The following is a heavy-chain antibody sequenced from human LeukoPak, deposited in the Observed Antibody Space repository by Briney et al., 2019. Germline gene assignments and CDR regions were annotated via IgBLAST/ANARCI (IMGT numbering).Heavy chain of an antibody. V-gene: IGHV1-18*01. CDR1: GYTFTSYG. CDR3: ARPSLGSGSEYFDS. Sequence: ASVKVSCKASGYTFTSYGISWVRQAPGQGLEGMGWISAYNGNTNYAQKLQGRVSMTTDTSTSTAYMELRSLRSDDTAMYYCARPSLGSGSEYFDSWGQGTMVTVSS. D-gene: IGHD1-26*01. J-gene: IGHJ4*02. CDR2: ISAYNGNT.